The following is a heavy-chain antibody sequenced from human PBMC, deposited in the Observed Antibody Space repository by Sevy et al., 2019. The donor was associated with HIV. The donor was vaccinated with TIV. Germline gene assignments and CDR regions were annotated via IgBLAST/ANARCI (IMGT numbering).Heavy chain of an antibody. Sequence: ASVKVSCKVSGYTLTEFSMHWVRQAPGNGLEWMGTFDPEDGETIYAQKFQGRVTMTEDTSTDTASMELSSLRSEDTAVYYCATTMDYYDSSGYPFDYGGQGTLVTVSS. J-gene: IGHJ4*02. D-gene: IGHD3-22*01. V-gene: IGHV1-24*01. CDR1: GYTLTEFS. CDR2: FDPEDGET. CDR3: ATTMDYYDSSGYPFDY.